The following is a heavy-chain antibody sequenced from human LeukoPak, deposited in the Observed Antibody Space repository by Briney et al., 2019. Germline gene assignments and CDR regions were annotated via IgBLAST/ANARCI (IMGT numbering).Heavy chain of an antibody. CDR2: VYSSGNT. D-gene: IGHD7-27*01. CDR1: GGSISTGAYY. CDR3: ARTDWGSPHY. V-gene: IGHV4-61*02. Sequence: SETLSLTCTVSGGSISTGAYYWTWIRQPAGKGLEWIGRVYSSGNTDYNASLKSRVTISVDTSKNQFSLKLTSVTATDTAVYYCARTDWGSPHYWGQGTQVTVSS. J-gene: IGHJ4*02.